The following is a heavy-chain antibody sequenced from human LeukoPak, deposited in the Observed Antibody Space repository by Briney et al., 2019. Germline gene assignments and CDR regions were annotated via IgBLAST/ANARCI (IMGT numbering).Heavy chain of an antibody. CDR1: GYTFTSYD. V-gene: IGHV1-8*01. Sequence: GASVKVSCKASGYTFTSYDINWVRQATGQGLEWMGWMNPNGGNTSYAQKFQGRVTMTRNTPISPAYMELASLTPGDPAVHFCERGKVGSGPKVDYWGQGTLVTVSS. CDR3: ERGKVGSGPKVDY. CDR2: MNPNGGNT. J-gene: IGHJ4*02. D-gene: IGHD3-10*01.